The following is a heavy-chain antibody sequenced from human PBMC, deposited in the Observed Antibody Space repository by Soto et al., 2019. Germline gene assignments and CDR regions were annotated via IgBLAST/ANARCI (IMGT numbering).Heavy chain of an antibody. J-gene: IGHJ4*02. CDR1: GYSFTSYW. CDR2: IYPGDSDT. Sequence: PGESLKISCKGSGYSFTSYWIGWVRQMPGKGLEWMGIIYPGDSDTRYSPSFQGQVTISADKSISTAYLQWSSLKASDTATYYCARLSPLVYAIKTGLDYWGQGTLVTVS. V-gene: IGHV5-51*01. D-gene: IGHD2-8*01. CDR3: ARLSPLVYAIKTGLDY.